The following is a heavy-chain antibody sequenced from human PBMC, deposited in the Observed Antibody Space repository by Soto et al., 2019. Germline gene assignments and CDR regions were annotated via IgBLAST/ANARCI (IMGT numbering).Heavy chain of an antibody. V-gene: IGHV3-7*03. J-gene: IGHJ4*02. D-gene: IGHD2-2*01. CDR3: VRERVGWVNCGGTSCLDY. Sequence: GGSLRLSCAVSGFTFSNYWMSWVRQAPGKGLEWVANIKEDGSEKYYVDSVKGRFTISRDNAKNSVDLQMNSLRVEDTAVYYCVRERVGWVNCGGTSCLDYWGQGTLVTVSS. CDR1: GFTFSNYW. CDR2: IKEDGSEK.